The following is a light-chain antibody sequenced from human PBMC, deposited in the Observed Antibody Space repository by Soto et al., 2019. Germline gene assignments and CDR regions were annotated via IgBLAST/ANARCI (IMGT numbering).Light chain of an antibody. V-gene: IGKV3-15*01. CDR2: GAS. J-gene: IGKJ1*01. CDR3: QQYNNWPLWG. CDR1: QSVSSN. Sequence: EIVLTQSPGTLSLSLGERATLSCRASQSVSSNLAWYQQKPGQAPRLLIYGASTRATGIPARFSGSGSGTEFTLTISSLQSEDFAVYYCQQYNNWPLWGFAQGTKVDI.